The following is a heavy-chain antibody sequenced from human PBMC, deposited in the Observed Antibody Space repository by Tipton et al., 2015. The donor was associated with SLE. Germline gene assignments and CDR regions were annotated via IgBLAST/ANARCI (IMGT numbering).Heavy chain of an antibody. CDR3: ARERIAAAGTGAFDI. Sequence: TLSLTCTVSGGSISSYYWSWIRQPPGKGLEWIGYIYYSGSTNYNPSLKSRVTISVDTSKNQFSLKLSSVTAADTAVYYCARERIAAAGTGAFDIWGQGTMVTVSS. D-gene: IGHD6-13*01. J-gene: IGHJ3*02. V-gene: IGHV4-59*01. CDR2: IYYSGST. CDR1: GGSISSYY.